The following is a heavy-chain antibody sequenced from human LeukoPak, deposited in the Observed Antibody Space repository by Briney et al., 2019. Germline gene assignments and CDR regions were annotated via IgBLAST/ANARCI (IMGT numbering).Heavy chain of an antibody. CDR2: INHSGST. D-gene: IGHD3-9*01. CDR1: GGSSSVYY. V-gene: IGHV4-34*01. Sequence: SETLSLTCAVYGGSSSVYYWSWIRQPPGKGREWGGEINHSGSTKYNPSLKSRATTSLETSNHKICFMFNFVTAADTTGYYCIWLVPSGDYWGQGTLVTVSS. CDR3: IWLVPSGDY. J-gene: IGHJ4*02.